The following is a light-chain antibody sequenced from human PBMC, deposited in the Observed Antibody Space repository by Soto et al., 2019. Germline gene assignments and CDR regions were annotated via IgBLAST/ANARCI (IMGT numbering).Light chain of an antibody. Sequence: QSVLTQPASVSASPGQSIAISCTGTSDDVGGYNYVSWYQQHPGKAPKLMIYDVSNRPSGVSNRFSGSKSGNTASLTISGLQAEDEADYYCSSYTSSSTLVVFGGGTQLTVL. CDR1: SDDVGGYNY. J-gene: IGLJ2*01. CDR3: SSYTSSSTLVV. CDR2: DVS. V-gene: IGLV2-14*03.